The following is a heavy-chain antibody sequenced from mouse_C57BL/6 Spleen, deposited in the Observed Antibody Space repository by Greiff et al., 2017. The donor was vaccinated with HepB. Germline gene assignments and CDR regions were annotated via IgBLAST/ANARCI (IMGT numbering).Heavy chain of an antibody. CDR3: ARFYYGNYLYYFDY. Sequence: QVQLKQSGPELVKPGASVKLSCKASGYTFTSYDINWVKQRPGQGLEWIGWIYPRDGSTKYNEKFKGKATLTVDTSSSTAYMELHSLTSEDSAVYFCARFYYGNYLYYFDYWGQGTTLTVSS. V-gene: IGHV1-85*01. CDR2: IYPRDGST. J-gene: IGHJ2*01. CDR1: GYTFTSYD. D-gene: IGHD2-1*01.